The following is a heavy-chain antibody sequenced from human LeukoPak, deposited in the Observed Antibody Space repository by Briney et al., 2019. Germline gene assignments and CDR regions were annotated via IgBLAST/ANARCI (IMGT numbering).Heavy chain of an antibody. Sequence: GRSLRLSCAASGFTFSSYAMHWVRQAPGKGLEWVAVISYDGSNKYYADSVKGRFTISRDNSKNTLYLQMNGLRAEDTAVYYCAKGPPLDYWGQGTLVTVSS. CDR3: AKGPPLDY. CDR1: GFTFSSYA. J-gene: IGHJ4*02. CDR2: ISYDGSNK. V-gene: IGHV3-30-3*01.